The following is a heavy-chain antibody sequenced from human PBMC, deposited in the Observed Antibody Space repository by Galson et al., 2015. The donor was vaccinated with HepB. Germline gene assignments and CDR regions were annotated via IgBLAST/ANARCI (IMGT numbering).Heavy chain of an antibody. V-gene: IGHV4-61*02. CDR1: GGSITIGSYY. Sequence: TLSLTCTVSGGSITIGSYYWSWIRQPAGKGLEWIGRIYTSGNTDYNPSLKSRVTMSVDTSKNQFSLRLTPVTAADTAVYCCVRGSMLRYFDYWGQGTLVTVSS. J-gene: IGHJ4*02. CDR2: IYTSGNT. CDR3: VRGSMLRYFDY. D-gene: IGHD2-8*01.